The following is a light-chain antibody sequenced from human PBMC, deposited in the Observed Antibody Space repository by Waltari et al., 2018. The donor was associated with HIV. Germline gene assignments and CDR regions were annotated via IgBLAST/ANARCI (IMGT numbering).Light chain of an antibody. V-gene: IGLV1-40*01. CDR3: QSYDTSVTGWI. CDR1: GSNIGAGYD. J-gene: IGLJ2*01. Sequence: QSVLTQPPSVSGAPGQTVTISCTGSGSNIGAGYDVHWYQQFPGTAPRLLIYSDNNLPSGVPDRFSGSKSGTSASLAISGLRAEDEADYYCQSYDTSVTGWIFGGGTKLTV. CDR2: SDN.